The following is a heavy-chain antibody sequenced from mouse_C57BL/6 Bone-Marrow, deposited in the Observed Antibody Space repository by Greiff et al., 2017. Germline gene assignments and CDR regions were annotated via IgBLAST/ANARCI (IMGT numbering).Heavy chain of an antibody. CDR3: ARRRYYYGSSPFAY. J-gene: IGHJ3*01. V-gene: IGHV1-64*01. CDR2: IHPNSGST. CDR1: GYTFTSYW. D-gene: IGHD1-1*01. Sequence: QVQLQQPGAELVKPGASVKLSCKASGYTFTSYWMHWVKQRPGQGLEWIGMIHPNSGSTNYNEKFKSKATLTVDKSSSTAYMQLSSLTSEDSAVYYCARRRYYYGSSPFAYWGQGTLVTVSA.